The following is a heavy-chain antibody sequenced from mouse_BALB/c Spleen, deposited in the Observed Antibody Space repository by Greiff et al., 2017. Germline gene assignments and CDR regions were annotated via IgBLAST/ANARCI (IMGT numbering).Heavy chain of an antibody. V-gene: IGHV3-2*02. D-gene: IGHD1-2*01. CDR2: ISYSGST. J-gene: IGHJ3*01. Sequence: EVKLLESGPGLVKPSQSLSLTCTVTGYSITSDYAWNWIRQFPGNKLEWMGYISYSGSTSYNPSLKSRISITRDTSKNQFFLQLNSVTTEDTATYYCARGSLRLFAYWGQGTLVTVSA. CDR1: GYSITSDYA. CDR3: ARGSLRLFAY.